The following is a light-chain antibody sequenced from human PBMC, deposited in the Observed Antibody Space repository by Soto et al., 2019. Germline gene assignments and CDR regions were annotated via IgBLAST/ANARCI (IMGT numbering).Light chain of an antibody. CDR2: WAS. V-gene: IGKV4-1*01. CDR3: QQYYSTPLT. J-gene: IGKJ4*02. CDR1: QSVLYSSNNKNY. Sequence: DIVMTQSPDALAVYLGERATINCKSSQSVLYSSNNKNYLAWYQQKPGQPPKLLIHWASTRKSGVPDRFSGSGFGTDFTLNISSLQAEDVAVYYCQQYYSTPLTFGGGTKVEIK.